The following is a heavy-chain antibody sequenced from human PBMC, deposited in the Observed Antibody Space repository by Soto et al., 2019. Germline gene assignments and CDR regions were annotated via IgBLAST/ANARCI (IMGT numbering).Heavy chain of an antibody. D-gene: IGHD3-3*02. CDR3: ASPKIAFYNWFDP. J-gene: IGHJ5*02. CDR2: IYYSGST. V-gene: IGHV4-39*01. CDR1: GDSITSSSYY. Sequence: SETLSLTCTVSGDSITSSSYYWAWIRQPPGKGLEWIGSIYYSGSTYYNPSLKSRVTISVDTSKNQFSLKLSSVTAADTAVYYCASPKIAFYNWFDPWGQGTLVTVS.